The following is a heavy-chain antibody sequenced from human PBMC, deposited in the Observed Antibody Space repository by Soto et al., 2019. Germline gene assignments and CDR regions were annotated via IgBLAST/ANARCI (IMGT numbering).Heavy chain of an antibody. Sequence: SETLSLTCTVSGGSISSGGYYWSWIRQHPGKGLEWTGYIYYSGSTYYNPSLKSRVTISVDTSKNQFSLKLSSVTAADTAVYYCARDSPSYYDILTGYPTYGMDVWGQGTTVTVSS. J-gene: IGHJ6*02. CDR3: ARDSPSYYDILTGYPTYGMDV. CDR2: IYYSGST. D-gene: IGHD3-9*01. CDR1: GGSISSGGYY. V-gene: IGHV4-31*03.